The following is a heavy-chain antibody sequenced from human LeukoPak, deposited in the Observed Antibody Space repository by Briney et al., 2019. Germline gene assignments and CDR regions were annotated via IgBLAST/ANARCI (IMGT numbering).Heavy chain of an antibody. J-gene: IGHJ4*02. CDR3: ARGGARQYYLDY. Sequence: KSSETLSLTCTVSGGSISSYYWSWIRQPPGKGLEWIGCIYYSGSTNYNPSLKSRVTISVDTSKNQFSLKLSSVTAADTAVYYCARGGARQYYLDYWGQGTLVTVSS. CDR1: GGSISSYY. CDR2: IYYSGST. D-gene: IGHD1-26*01. V-gene: IGHV4-59*01.